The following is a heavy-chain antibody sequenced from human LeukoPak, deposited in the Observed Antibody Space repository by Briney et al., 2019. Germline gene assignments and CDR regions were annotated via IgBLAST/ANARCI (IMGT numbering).Heavy chain of an antibody. D-gene: IGHD1-26*01. CDR3: IRDLGGRSGH. V-gene: IGHV3-74*01. J-gene: IGHJ4*02. Sequence: GGSLRLSCAASGFAFSSNWMHWVRQAPGKGLVWVSRSNEDGSTTNYADSVKGRFTISRDNAKNTLYLQMNSLTAEDTAVYYCIRDLGGRSGHWGQGTLVTVSS. CDR2: SNEDGSTT. CDR1: GFAFSSNW.